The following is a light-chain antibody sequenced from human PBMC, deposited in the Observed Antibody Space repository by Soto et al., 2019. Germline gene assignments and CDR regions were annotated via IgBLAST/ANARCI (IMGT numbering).Light chain of an antibody. J-gene: IGLJ3*02. CDR1: SSNIGSNT. CDR2: SSN. Sequence: QSVLTQPPSASGTPGQRVAISCSGSSSNIGSNTVNWYQQLPGTAPKLLIYSSNQRPSGVPDRFSGSKSGTSASLAISGLQSEDEADYYCAAWDDSLSGWVFGGGTKLTVL. CDR3: AAWDDSLSGWV. V-gene: IGLV1-44*01.